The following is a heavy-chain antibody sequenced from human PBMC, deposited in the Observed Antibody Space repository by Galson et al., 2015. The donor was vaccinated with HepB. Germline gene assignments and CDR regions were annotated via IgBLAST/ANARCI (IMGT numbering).Heavy chain of an antibody. CDR1: GFTVNRSD. Sequence: SLSLSCAGSGFTVNRSDMSWVRQAPGKGLEWVSVLYGGGSIFYADSVKGRFTISRDDSKNTLYLQMSSLRVEDTAFYYCARLDESVGISFESWGQGTLVAVSS. J-gene: IGHJ4*02. D-gene: IGHD3-9*01. V-gene: IGHV3-53*01. CDR2: LYGGGSI. CDR3: ARLDESVGISFES.